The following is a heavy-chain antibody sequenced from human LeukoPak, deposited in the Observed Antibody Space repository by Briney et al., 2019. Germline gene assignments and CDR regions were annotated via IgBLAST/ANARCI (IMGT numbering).Heavy chain of an antibody. CDR2: MNPNSGNT. Sequence: ASVKVSCKASGYTFTSYDINWVRQATGQGLEWMGWMNPNSGNTGCAQKFQGRVTMTRNTSISTAYMELSSLRSEDTAVYYCARGQPGDYGYYYYYMDVWGKGTTVTISS. CDR1: GYTFTSYD. J-gene: IGHJ6*03. V-gene: IGHV1-8*01. CDR3: ARGQPGDYGYYYYYMDV. D-gene: IGHD4-17*01.